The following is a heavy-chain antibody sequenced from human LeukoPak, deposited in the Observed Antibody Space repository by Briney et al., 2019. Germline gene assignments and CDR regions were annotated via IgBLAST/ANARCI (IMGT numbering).Heavy chain of an antibody. V-gene: IGHV3-53*01. CDR3: ARSYSSGLWRGFDY. J-gene: IGHJ4*02. Sequence: HSGGSLRLSCAASGFTVSSNYMSWVRQAPGKGLEWVSVIYSGGSTYYADSVKGRFTISRDNSKNTLYLQMNSLRAEDTAVYYCARSYSSGLWRGFDYWGQGTLVTVSS. CDR1: GFTVSSNY. CDR2: IYSGGST. D-gene: IGHD6-19*01.